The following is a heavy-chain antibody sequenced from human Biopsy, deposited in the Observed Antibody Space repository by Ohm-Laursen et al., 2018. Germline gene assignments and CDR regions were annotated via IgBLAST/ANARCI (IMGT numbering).Heavy chain of an antibody. Sequence: TQTLTLTCTLSGFSLNTRGMSVTWIRQPPGKALEWLARIEWDEGKFYSESLKTRLTISKGTSENHVVLTLSDVAPVDTATYYCARIPILVVPAAIVYRHRRHLQGLDVWGQGTTVIVSS. D-gene: IGHD2-2*02. J-gene: IGHJ6*02. CDR1: GFSLNTRGMS. CDR3: ARIPILVVPAAIVYRHRRHLQGLDV. V-gene: IGHV2-70*16. CDR2: IEWDEGK.